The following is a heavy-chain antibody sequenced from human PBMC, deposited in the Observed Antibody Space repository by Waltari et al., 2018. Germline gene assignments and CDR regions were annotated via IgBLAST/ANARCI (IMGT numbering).Heavy chain of an antibody. J-gene: IGHJ6*02. D-gene: IGHD3-3*02. CDR1: GFTLGKYG. Sequence: QVQVVESGGGVVQPGGSLRLSCAAPGFTLGKYGMHWVRQAPGKGLEWVAVIQYDGSIKNYADSVKGRFTISRENSKHTLYLEMNSLRAEDTAVYYCAREFSRICFHALDGWGQGTAVTVSS. CDR2: IQYDGSIK. CDR3: AREFSRICFHALDG. V-gene: IGHV3-33*05.